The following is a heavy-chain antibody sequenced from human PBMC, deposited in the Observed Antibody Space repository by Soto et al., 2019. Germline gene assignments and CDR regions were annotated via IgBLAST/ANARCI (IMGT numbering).Heavy chain of an antibody. CDR3: ARVQRQSRDFYYYYYGMDV. D-gene: IGHD1-1*01. V-gene: IGHV4-59*01. CDR1: GGSISSYY. CDR2: IYYSGST. J-gene: IGHJ6*02. Sequence: SETLSLTCTVSGGSISSYYWSWIRQPPGKGLEWIGYIYYSGSTNYNPSLKSRVTISVDTSKNQFSLKLSSVTAADTAVYYCARVQRQSRDFYYYYYGMDVWGQGTTVTVSS.